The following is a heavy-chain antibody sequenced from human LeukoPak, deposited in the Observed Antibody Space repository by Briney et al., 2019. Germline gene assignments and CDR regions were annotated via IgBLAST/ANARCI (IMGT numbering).Heavy chain of an antibody. CDR2: ISSSGST. D-gene: IGHD1-26*01. CDR3: ARGGIYSGSNFDY. CDR1: GDSISSGDYY. Sequence: PSETLSLTCTVSGDSISSGDYYWSWIRQPAGKGLEWIGRISSSGSTNYNPSLKSRVTISVDTSKNQFSLKLSSVTAADTAVYYCARGGIYSGSNFDYWGQGTLVTVSS. V-gene: IGHV4-61*02. J-gene: IGHJ4*02.